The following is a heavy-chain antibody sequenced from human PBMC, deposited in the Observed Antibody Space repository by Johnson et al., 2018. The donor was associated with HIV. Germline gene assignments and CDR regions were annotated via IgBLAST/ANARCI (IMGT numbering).Heavy chain of an antibody. CDR3: AKDLTSFIVGANDAFDI. CDR1: GFSFDGYA. Sequence: VQLVESGGVAVQPGGSLRLSCAASGFSFDGYAMHWVRQAPGKGLEWVSLISWDGGNTYYTDSVKGRFTISRDNSKNTLYLQMNSLRADDTAVYYCAKDLTSFIVGANDAFDIWGQGTLVTVSS. J-gene: IGHJ3*02. V-gene: IGHV3-43D*03. CDR2: ISWDGGNT. D-gene: IGHD1-26*01.